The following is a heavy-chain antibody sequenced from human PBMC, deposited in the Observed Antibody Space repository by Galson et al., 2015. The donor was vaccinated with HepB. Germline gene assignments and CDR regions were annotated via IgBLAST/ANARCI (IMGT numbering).Heavy chain of an antibody. J-gene: IGHJ3*02. V-gene: IGHV3-30*04. CDR1: GFTFSSYA. D-gene: IGHD6-19*01. CDR2: ISYDGSNK. CDR3: ARGIVAGDAFDI. Sequence: SLRLSCAASGFTFSSYAKHWVRQAPGKGLEWVAVISYDGSNKYYADSVKGRFTISRDNSKNTLYLQMNSLRAEDTAVYYCARGIVAGDAFDIWGQGTMVTVSS.